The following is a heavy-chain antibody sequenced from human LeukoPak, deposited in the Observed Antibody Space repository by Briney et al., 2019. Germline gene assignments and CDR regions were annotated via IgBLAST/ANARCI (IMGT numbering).Heavy chain of an antibody. V-gene: IGHV4-39*01. J-gene: IGHJ5*02. D-gene: IGHD1/OR15-1a*01. CDR2: IFYSGST. Sequence: SETLSRTCTVSGGSFSRGYFYWGWIRQPPGKGLEWIGCIFYSGSTYHNPSLKSRVIISVDNSENQFSLNLTSVTAADTALYYCARHSTLNTGWFDPWGQGLLVTVSS. CDR3: ARHSTLNTGWFDP. CDR1: GGSFSRGYFY.